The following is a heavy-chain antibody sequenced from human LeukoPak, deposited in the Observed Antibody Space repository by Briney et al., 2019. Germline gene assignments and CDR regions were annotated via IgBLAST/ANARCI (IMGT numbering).Heavy chain of an antibody. J-gene: IGHJ6*02. Sequence: PGGSLRLSCAASGIPFSSYGMHWVRQAPGKGLEWVAVIWYDGSKKYYADFVKGRFTIPRDNSKNTLSLQMSSLRVEDTAVYYCARWNQGHGLDVWGQGTTVTVSS. V-gene: IGHV3-33*01. D-gene: IGHD4-23*01. CDR3: ARWNQGHGLDV. CDR1: GIPFSSYG. CDR2: IWYDGSKK.